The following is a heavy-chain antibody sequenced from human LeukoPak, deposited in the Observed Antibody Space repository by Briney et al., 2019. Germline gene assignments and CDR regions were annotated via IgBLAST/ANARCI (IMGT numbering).Heavy chain of an antibody. CDR1: GFTLSNYD. CDR3: ALLAVASDFDY. CDR2: IGSSGTTI. V-gene: IGHV3-48*03. D-gene: IGHD6-19*01. J-gene: IGHJ4*02. Sequence: GGSLRLSCAASGFTLSNYDMNWVRQAPGKGLEWVSNIGSSGTTIYYADSVKGRFSISRDNAKNSLYLQMNSLRVEDTAVYYCALLAVASDFDYWGQGALVTVSS.